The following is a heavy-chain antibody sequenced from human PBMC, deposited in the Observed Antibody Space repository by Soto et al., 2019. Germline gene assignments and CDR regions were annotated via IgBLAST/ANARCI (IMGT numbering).Heavy chain of an antibody. V-gene: IGHV4-34*01. CDR3: AGTPGDAFDI. D-gene: IGHD1-26*01. Sequence: QVRLQQWGAGLLKPSETLSLTCAVYGGSFSRYYWRWIRQSPGKGLEWIGEINQSGSTNYNPSPTSRVTISVHTSKSQFDLRLSSGAAADTAVFYGAGTPGDAFDIWGQGTMVTVS. CDR2: INQSGST. CDR1: GGSFSRYY. J-gene: IGHJ3*02.